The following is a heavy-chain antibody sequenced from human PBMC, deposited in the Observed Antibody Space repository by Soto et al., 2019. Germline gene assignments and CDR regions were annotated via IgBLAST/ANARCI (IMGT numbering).Heavy chain of an antibody. J-gene: IGHJ4*02. CDR1: GGTFSSYA. D-gene: IGHD5-12*01. CDR3: ARVKRWLQSPFDY. Sequence: SVKVSCKASGGTFSSYAISWVRQAPGQGLEWMGGIIPIFGTANYAQKFQGRVTITADESTSTAYMELSSLRSEDTAVYYCARVKRWLQSPFDYWGQGNLVTVSS. V-gene: IGHV1-69*13. CDR2: IIPIFGTA.